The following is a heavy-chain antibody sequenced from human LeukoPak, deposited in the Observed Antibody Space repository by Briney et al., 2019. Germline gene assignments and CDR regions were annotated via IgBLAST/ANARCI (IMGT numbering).Heavy chain of an antibody. J-gene: IGHJ4*02. CDR3: ARGGNYGTGTYTAFAY. D-gene: IGHD3-10*01. CDR2: INPNSGDT. CDR1: GYTFTGYY. Sequence: ASVTVSCKASGYTFTGYYMHWVRQAPGHGLQWMGWINPNSGDTHFPQKFQGRVTMTTDTSITTAYMELSRLRSDDTAVYYCARGGNYGTGTYTAFAYWGQRALVTVSS. V-gene: IGHV1-2*02.